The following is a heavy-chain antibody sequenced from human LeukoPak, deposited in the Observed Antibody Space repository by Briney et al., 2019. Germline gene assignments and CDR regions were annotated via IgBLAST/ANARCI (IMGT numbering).Heavy chain of an antibody. CDR3: AGRESENYWDFDY. D-gene: IGHD2-15*01. Sequence: GGSLRLSCAASGFTFSNYIMNWFGQAPGKGLEGVSYISSSSSTIYYADSVRGRFTISRDNAKNSLYLQMNSLRAEDTALYYCAGRESENYWDFDYWGQGTLVTVSS. J-gene: IGHJ4*02. V-gene: IGHV3-48*01. CDR1: GFTFSNYI. CDR2: ISSSSSTI.